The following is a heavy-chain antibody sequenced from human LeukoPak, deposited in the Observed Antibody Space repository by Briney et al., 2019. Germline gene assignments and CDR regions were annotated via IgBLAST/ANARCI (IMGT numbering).Heavy chain of an antibody. CDR3: ARRTYYYDSSDNNFDY. Sequence: GESLKISCKGSGYSFTSYWIGWVRQMPGKGLEWMGIIYPGDSDTRYSPSSQGQVTISADKSISTAYLQWSSLKASDTAMYCCARRTYYYDSSDNNFDYRGQGTLVTVSS. CDR1: GYSFTSYW. J-gene: IGHJ4*02. D-gene: IGHD3-22*01. CDR2: IYPGDSDT. V-gene: IGHV5-51*01.